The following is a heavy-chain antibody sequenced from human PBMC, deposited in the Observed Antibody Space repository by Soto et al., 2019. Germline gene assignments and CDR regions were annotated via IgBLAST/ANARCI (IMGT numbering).Heavy chain of an antibody. CDR2: IYYSGST. CDR1: GGSISSYY. V-gene: IGHV4-59*01. D-gene: IGHD3-10*01. J-gene: IGHJ5*02. Sequence: SETLSLTCTVSGGSISSYYWSWIRQPPGKGLEWIGYIYYSGSTNYNPSLKSRVTISVDTSKNQFSLKLSSVTAADTAVYYCARGHDGDGGYNWFDPWGQGTLVTVSS. CDR3: ARGHDGDGGYNWFDP.